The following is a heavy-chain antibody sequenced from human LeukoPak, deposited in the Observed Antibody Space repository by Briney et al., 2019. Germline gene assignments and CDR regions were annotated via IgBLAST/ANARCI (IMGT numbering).Heavy chain of an antibody. CDR3: ARGHPRWVTMIVVVTQPHVFDY. D-gene: IGHD3-22*01. CDR2: IYHSGST. Sequence: SETLSLTCAVSGGSISSSNWWSWVRQPPGKGLEWIGEIYHSGSTNYSPSLKSRVTISVDKSKSQFSLKLSSVTAADTAVYCCARGHPRWVTMIVVVTQPHVFDYWGQGTLVTVSS. CDR1: GGSISSSNW. J-gene: IGHJ4*02. V-gene: IGHV4-4*01.